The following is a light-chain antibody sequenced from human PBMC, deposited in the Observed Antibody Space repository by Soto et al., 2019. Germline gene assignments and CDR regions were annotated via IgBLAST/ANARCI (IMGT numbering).Light chain of an antibody. J-gene: IGKJ1*01. V-gene: IGKV3-15*01. CDR1: QSVSSN. CDR2: GAS. CDR3: QQYDNWPQT. Sequence: EMCMTQSPATLSVSPGERATLSCRASQSVSSNLAWYQQKPGQAPRLLIYGASTRATGIPARFSGSGSGTEFTLTISSLQSEDFAVYYCQQYDNWPQTFGQGTKVDIK.